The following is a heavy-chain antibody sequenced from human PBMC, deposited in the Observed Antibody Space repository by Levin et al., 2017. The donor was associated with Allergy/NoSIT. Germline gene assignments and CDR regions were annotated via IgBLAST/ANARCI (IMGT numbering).Heavy chain of an antibody. V-gene: IGHV3-48*02. CDR2: ISSSSSTI. Sequence: GESLKISCAASGFTFSSYSMNWVRQAPGKGLEWVSYISSSSSTISYADSVKGRFTISRDNAKNSLYLQMNSLRDEDTAVYYCARDGYSSLPRPDYFDYWGQGTLVTVSS. CDR3: ARDGYSSLPRPDYFDY. CDR1: GFTFSSYS. D-gene: IGHD6-13*01. J-gene: IGHJ4*02.